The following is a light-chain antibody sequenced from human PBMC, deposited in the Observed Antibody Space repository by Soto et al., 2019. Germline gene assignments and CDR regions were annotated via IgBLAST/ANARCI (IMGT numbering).Light chain of an antibody. V-gene: IGKV3-20*01. CDR1: QSVSDNQ. J-gene: IGKJ1*01. CDR2: DVS. Sequence: IVLTQSPGTLSLSPGERATLSCRTSQSVSDNQLAWCQQKPGQAPRLLIYDVSIRATTIPDRFSGSGSRTDFTLTIDTLEPEDFAMYYCQQYTQSLWTFGPGTKVESK. CDR3: QQYTQSLWT.